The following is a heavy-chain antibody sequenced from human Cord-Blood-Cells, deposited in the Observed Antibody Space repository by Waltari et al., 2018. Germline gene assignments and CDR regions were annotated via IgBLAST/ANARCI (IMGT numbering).Heavy chain of an antibody. V-gene: IGHV1-3*01. J-gene: IGHJ3*02. Sequence: QVQLVQSGAEVTKPGASVKVSCKASGYTFTSYALHWVRQAPGQRLEWMGWINAGNGNTKYSQKFQGRVTITRDTSASTAYMELSSLRSEDTAVYYCARQGSSIAALDAFDIWGQGTMVTVSS. CDR3: ARQGSSIAALDAFDI. CDR2: INAGNGNT. D-gene: IGHD6-6*01. CDR1: GYTFTSYA.